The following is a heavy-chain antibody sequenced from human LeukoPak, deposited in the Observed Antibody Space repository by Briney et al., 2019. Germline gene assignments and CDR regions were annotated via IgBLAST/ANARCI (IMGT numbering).Heavy chain of an antibody. Sequence: GGSLRLSCAASGFTVSSNYMSWVRQAPGKGLEWVSVIYSGGSTYYADSVKGRFTISRGNSKNTLYLQMNSLRAEDTAVYYCARDSMVVTGGAFDIWGQGTMVTVSS. CDR2: IYSGGST. V-gene: IGHV3-53*01. J-gene: IGHJ3*02. CDR1: GFTVSSNY. CDR3: ARDSMVVTGGAFDI. D-gene: IGHD4-23*01.